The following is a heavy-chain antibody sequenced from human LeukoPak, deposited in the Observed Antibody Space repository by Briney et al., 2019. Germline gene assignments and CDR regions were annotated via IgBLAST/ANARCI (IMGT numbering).Heavy chain of an antibody. V-gene: IGHV3-21*01. Sequence: GGSLRLSCAASGFTFSSYVMNWVRQAPGKGLEWVATIIDIGTDTYYADTVKGRFTISRDNAKNSLYLQMNSLRDEDTAVYYCARGGSGYGDYYYFYGMDVWGQGTTVTVSS. CDR3: ARGGSGYGDYYYFYGMDV. CDR2: IIDIGTDT. D-gene: IGHD3-22*01. J-gene: IGHJ6*02. CDR1: GFTFSSYV.